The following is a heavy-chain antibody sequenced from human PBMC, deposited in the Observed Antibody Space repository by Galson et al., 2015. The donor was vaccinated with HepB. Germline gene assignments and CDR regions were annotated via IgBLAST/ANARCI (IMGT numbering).Heavy chain of an antibody. V-gene: IGHV3-21*01. J-gene: IGHJ6*02. CDR2: ISSSSSYI. Sequence: SLRLSCAASGFTFSSYSMNWVRQAPGKGLEWVSSISSSSSYIYYADSVKGRFTISRDNAKNSLYLQMNSLRAEDTAVYYCASPRVTTFREGSGMDVWGQGTTVTVSS. D-gene: IGHD4-17*01. CDR3: ASPRVTTFREGSGMDV. CDR1: GFTFSSYS.